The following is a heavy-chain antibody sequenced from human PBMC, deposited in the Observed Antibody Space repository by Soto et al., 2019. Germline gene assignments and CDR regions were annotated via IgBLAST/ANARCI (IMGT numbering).Heavy chain of an antibody. CDR2: IYYCGRP. J-gene: IGHJ6*02. CDR1: GGSVSSGSYY. D-gene: IGHD3-3*01. Sequence: PSETLSLTCTVSGGSVSSGSYYWSWIRQPPGKGLEWIGYIYYCGRPNYNPSLKSRVTISVDSSKNQFSLKLSSVTAADTAVYYSAWGYYDFWSGYALYYYYGMDVWVQGTTVTVSS. CDR3: AWGYYDFWSGYALYYYYGMDV. V-gene: IGHV4-61*01.